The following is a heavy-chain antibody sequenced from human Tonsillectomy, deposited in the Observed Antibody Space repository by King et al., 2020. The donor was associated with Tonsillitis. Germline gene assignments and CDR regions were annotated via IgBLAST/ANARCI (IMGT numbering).Heavy chain of an antibody. Sequence: VQLVESGGGLVQPGGSLRLPCAASGFIFSNYAMSWVRQAPGKGLEWVSAISGSGGRTHYAESVKGRFTISRDNSKNTLYMQMNSLRAEDTAVYYCAKDTAVAGYYWGQGTQVIVSS. CDR2: ISGSGGRT. D-gene: IGHD6-19*01. V-gene: IGHV3-23*04. J-gene: IGHJ4*02. CDR1: GFIFSNYA. CDR3: AKDTAVAGYY.